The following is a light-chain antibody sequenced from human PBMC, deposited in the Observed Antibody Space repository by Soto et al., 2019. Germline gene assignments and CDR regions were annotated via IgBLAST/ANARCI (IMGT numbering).Light chain of an antibody. Sequence: DIQMTQSPSSLSASVGDRVTITCRASQTISSYLNWYQQRPGKAPKLLIYDASSLQSGVASRFSGSGSGTDFTLTISSLQPEDFATYYCQQSHSSPYTFSQGTKLEIK. CDR3: QQSHSSPYT. CDR1: QTISSY. V-gene: IGKV1-39*01. J-gene: IGKJ2*01. CDR2: DAS.